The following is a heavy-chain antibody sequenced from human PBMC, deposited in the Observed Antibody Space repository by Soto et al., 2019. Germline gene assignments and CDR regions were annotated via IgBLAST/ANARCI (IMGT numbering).Heavy chain of an antibody. Sequence: QVQLVQSGAEVKKPGASVKVSCKPSGYTFTNYDINWVRQATGQGLEWMGWMNPNSGNTGYAQKFQGRITMTRNTSISTADMELSSLRSEDTAVYYCARVNTKAGTGTGYSWFDPWGQGTLVTVSS. J-gene: IGHJ5*02. CDR3: ARVNTKAGTGTGYSWFDP. D-gene: IGHD1-7*01. CDR1: GYTFTNYD. V-gene: IGHV1-8*01. CDR2: MNPNSGNT.